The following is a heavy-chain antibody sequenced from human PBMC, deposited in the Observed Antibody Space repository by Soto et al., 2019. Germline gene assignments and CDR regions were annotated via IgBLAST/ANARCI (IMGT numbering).Heavy chain of an antibody. CDR2: IYYSGST. V-gene: IGHV4-39*01. D-gene: IGHD6-13*01. CDR3: ARPSDSSWFDP. CDR1: GGSISSSSYY. Sequence: KPSETLSLTCTVSGGSISSSSYYWGWIRQPPGKGLEWIGSIYYSGSTYYNPSLKSRVTISVDTSKNQFSLKLSSVTAADTAVYYCARPSDSSWFDPWGQGTLVTVSS. J-gene: IGHJ5*02.